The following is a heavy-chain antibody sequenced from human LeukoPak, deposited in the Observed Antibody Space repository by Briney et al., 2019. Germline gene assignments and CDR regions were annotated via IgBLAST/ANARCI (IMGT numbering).Heavy chain of an antibody. CDR2: FDPEDGET. D-gene: IGHD3-22*01. CDR3: ATQQGFYDSSGYYLYY. Sequence: ASVKVSCKASGGTFSSYAISWVRQAPGKGLEWMGGFDPEDGETIYAQKFQGRVTMTEDTSTDTAYMELSSLRSEDTAVYYCATQQGFYDSSGYYLYYWGQGTLVTVSS. CDR1: GGTFSSYA. V-gene: IGHV1-24*01. J-gene: IGHJ4*02.